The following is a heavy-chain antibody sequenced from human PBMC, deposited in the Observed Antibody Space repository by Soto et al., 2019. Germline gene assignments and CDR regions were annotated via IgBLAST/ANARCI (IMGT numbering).Heavy chain of an antibody. D-gene: IGHD4-17*01. CDR3: ARGGSYGDYGLYYYYYGMEV. V-gene: IGHV1-18*01. Sequence: ASVKVSCKASGYTFTSYGISWVRQAPGQGLEWMGWISAYNGNTNYAQKLQGRVTMTTDTSTSTAYMELRSLRSDDTAVYYCARGGSYGDYGLYYYYYGMEVWGQGTTVTVSS. CDR2: ISAYNGNT. CDR1: GYTFTSYG. J-gene: IGHJ6*02.